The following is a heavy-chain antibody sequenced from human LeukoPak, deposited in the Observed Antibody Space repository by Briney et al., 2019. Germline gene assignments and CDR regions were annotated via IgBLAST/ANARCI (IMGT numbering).Heavy chain of an antibody. J-gene: IGHJ3*02. CDR1: GFTFRNHW. D-gene: IGHD5-24*01. CDR2: IKPDGIDK. Sequence: PGGSLRLSCVGSGFTFRNHWVNWVRQSPRKGLEWVANIKPDGIDKYYVDSARGRFTVSRDNAKNSAFLQMNSLRAEDTAIYHCATISAQTFDIWGQGTLVSVSS. V-gene: IGHV3-7*01. CDR3: ATISAQTFDI.